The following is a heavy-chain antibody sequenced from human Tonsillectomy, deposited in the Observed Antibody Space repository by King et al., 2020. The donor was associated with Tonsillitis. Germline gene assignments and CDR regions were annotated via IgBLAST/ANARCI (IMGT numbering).Heavy chain of an antibody. D-gene: IGHD3-10*01. CDR2: IDSRSDRI. CDR3: ARAPMVRGVITHFDY. J-gene: IGHJ4*02. CDR1: GVTFSRDS. Sequence: VQLVESGGGLVQPGGSLRLSCAASGVTFSRDSMSWVRQAPGKGLEWVSYIDSRSDRIYYADSVKGRFTISRANARNSLYLQMHSLRAEDTALYYCARAPMVRGVITHFDYWGQGTLVTVSS. V-gene: IGHV3-48*01.